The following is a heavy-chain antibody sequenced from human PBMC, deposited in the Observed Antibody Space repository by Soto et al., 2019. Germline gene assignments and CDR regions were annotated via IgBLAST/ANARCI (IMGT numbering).Heavy chain of an antibody. Sequence: SETLSLTCAVYGGSLSAYYWSWIRQSPGKGLEWIGEINHSGSTNYNPSLKSRVTISVDTSKNQFPLRLSSVTAADTAVYYCARRIMVYGRGCFWVDSWGQGTLVTVSS. J-gene: IGHJ5*01. CDR2: INHSGST. V-gene: IGHV4-34*01. CDR3: ARRIMVYGRGCFWVDS. D-gene: IGHD2-8*01. CDR1: GGSLSAYY.